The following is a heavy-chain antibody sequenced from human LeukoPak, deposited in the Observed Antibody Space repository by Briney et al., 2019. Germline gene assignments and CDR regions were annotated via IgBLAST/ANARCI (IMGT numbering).Heavy chain of an antibody. CDR2: IYYSGST. CDR3: ARVGGLVVTARSGNYYYYYGMDV. CDR1: GGSISSYY. D-gene: IGHD2-21*02. V-gene: IGHV4-59*01. J-gene: IGHJ6*02. Sequence: PSETLSLTCTVSGGSISSYYWSWIRQPPGKGLEWIGYIYYSGSTNYNPSLKSRVTISVDTSKNQFSLKLSSVTAADTAVCYCARVGGLVVTARSGNYYYYYGMDVWGQGTTVTVSS.